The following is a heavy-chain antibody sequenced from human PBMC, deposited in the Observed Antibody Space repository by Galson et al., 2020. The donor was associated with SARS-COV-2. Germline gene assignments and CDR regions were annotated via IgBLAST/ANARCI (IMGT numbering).Heavy chain of an antibody. V-gene: IGHV2-26*01. CDR2: IFSNDET. CDR1: GFSLNSARVG. CDR3: ARIGDFGTWGWFDP. D-gene: IGHD2-15*01. J-gene: IGHJ5*02. Sequence: SGPTLVKPTETLTLTCTVSGFSLNSARVGVSWIRQPPGRALEWLAHIFSNDETSYTTTASLRSRLTISKDISNRHVVLTLTNVDTADTGIYYGARIGDFGTWGWFDPWGQGTLVTVSS.